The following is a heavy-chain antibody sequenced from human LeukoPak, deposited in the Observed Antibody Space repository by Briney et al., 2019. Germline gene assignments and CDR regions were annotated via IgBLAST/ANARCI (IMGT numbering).Heavy chain of an antibody. Sequence: GESLKISCKGSGYRFTNYWIGWVRQMSGKALEWMGIIYSGDSDTRYSPSFQGHVTIAADKSISTASLHWSSLEATDTAMYYCASSSSSWYLFDYWGQGTLVTVSS. CDR1: GYRFTNYW. V-gene: IGHV5-51*01. J-gene: IGHJ4*02. CDR3: ASSSSSWYLFDY. CDR2: IYSGDSDT. D-gene: IGHD6-13*01.